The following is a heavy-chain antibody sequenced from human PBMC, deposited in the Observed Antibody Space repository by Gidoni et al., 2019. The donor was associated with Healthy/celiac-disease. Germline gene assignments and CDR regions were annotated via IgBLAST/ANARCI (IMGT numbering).Heavy chain of an antibody. J-gene: IGHJ3*01. D-gene: IGHD3-22*01. CDR2: ISGSGGST. V-gene: IGHV3-23*01. CDR3: AKPLYYYDSSGYYPN. Sequence: GFTLSSYAMSWVRQAPGKGLEWVSAISGSGGSTFYADSVKGRFTISRDHSKNTLYLQMNSLRAEDTAVYSCAKPLYYYDSSGYYPNWGQGTMVTVSS. CDR1: GFTLSSYA.